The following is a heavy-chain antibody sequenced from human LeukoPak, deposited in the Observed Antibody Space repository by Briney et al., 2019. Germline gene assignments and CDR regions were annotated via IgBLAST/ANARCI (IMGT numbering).Heavy chain of an antibody. D-gene: IGHD1-26*01. CDR3: ARDYLMGGTTGKAFDI. CDR2: ISYDGNIK. Sequence: GGSLRLSCAASGFTFSSYAMHWVRQAPGKGLEWVAVISYDGNIKYYADSVKGRFTISRDNSKNTLYLQMNSLRAEDTAVYYCARDYLMGGTTGKAFDIWGQGTMVTISS. CDR1: GFTFSSYA. J-gene: IGHJ3*02. V-gene: IGHV3-30*04.